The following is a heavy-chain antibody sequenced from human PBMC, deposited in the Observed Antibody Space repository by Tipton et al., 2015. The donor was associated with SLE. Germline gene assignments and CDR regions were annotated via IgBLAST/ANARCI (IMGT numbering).Heavy chain of an antibody. CDR2: IYSNGDTT. Sequence: SLRLSCVASGFTFSSYAMHWVRQAPGKGLEYVSVIYSNGDTTYYTNAVKGRFTISRDNSKNTLYLQMGSLRPEDMAVYYCAKGGVITPNDAFDVWGQGTMVIVS. CDR1: GFTFSSYA. V-gene: IGHV3-64*01. CDR3: AKGGVITPNDAFDV. D-gene: IGHD3-16*02. J-gene: IGHJ3*01.